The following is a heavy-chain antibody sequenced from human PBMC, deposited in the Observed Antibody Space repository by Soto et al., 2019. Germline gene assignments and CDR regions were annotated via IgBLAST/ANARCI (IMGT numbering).Heavy chain of an antibody. CDR3: ARDVDADFRTDFDY. CDR1: GFTFSDYY. CDR2: ISGNGEII. D-gene: IGHD4-17*01. J-gene: IGHJ4*02. Sequence: GSLRLSCAASGFTFSDYYIHWIRRAPGNGLYWISYISGNGEIIQYAASARGRFTISRDNAENSVYLEMDSLRAEDTALYYCARDVDADFRTDFDYWGRGTLVTVSS. V-gene: IGHV3-11*01.